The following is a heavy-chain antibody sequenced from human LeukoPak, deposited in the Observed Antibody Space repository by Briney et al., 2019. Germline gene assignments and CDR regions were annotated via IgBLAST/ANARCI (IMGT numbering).Heavy chain of an antibody. CDR3: ARARAGLDFDWLLYAVNWFDP. CDR1: GYTFTSYD. D-gene: IGHD3-9*01. V-gene: IGHV1-8*01. Sequence: ASVKVSCKASGYTFTSYDINWVRQATGQGLEWMGWMNPNSGNTGYAQKFQGRVTMTRNTSISTAYMELSSLRSEDTAVYYCARARAGLDFDWLLYAVNWFDPWGQGTLVTVSS. J-gene: IGHJ5*02. CDR2: MNPNSGNT.